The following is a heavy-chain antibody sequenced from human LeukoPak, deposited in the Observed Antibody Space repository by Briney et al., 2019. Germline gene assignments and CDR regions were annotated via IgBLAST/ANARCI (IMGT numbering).Heavy chain of an antibody. V-gene: IGHV1-46*01. D-gene: IGHD6-13*01. J-gene: IGHJ4*02. CDR2: INPSDDST. CDR1: GYTLTSYY. Sequence: PGASVKVSCKASGYTLTSYYMHWVRQAPGQGLEWMGIINPSDDSTSYAQKFQGRLTMTRDTSTSAVYMDLSSLRSEDTALYYCARGPHSSSWPDIPRDYWGQGTLVTVSS. CDR3: ARGPHSSSWPDIPRDY.